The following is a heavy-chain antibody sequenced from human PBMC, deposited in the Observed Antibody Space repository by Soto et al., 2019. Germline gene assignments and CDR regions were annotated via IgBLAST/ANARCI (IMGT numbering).Heavy chain of an antibody. J-gene: IGHJ6*02. V-gene: IGHV1-3*01. CDR1: GYTFTSYA. CDR3: ARAGGGYCSGGSCYYYYGMDV. Sequence: GASVKVSCKASGYTFTSYAMHWVRQAPGQRLEWMGWINAGNGNTKYSQKFQGRVTITRDTSASTAYMELSSLRPEDTAVYYCARAGGGYCSGGSCYYYYGMDVWGQGTTVTVSS. CDR2: INAGNGNT. D-gene: IGHD2-15*01.